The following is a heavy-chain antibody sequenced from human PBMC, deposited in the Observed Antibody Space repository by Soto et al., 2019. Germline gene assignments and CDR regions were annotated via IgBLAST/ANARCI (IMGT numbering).Heavy chain of an antibody. CDR2: IYHSGST. Sequence: TLSLTCAFSLVSISSGGYSCSWIRQPPWKGLEWIGYIYHSGSTYYNPSLKSRVTISVDRSKNQFSLKLSSVTAADTAVYYCASARGAMGDYHYYYGMKFWGQVTRSTV. V-gene: IGHV4-30-2*01. CDR3: ASARGAMGDYHYYYGMKF. CDR1: LVSISSGGYS. J-gene: IGHJ6*02. D-gene: IGHD3-10*01.